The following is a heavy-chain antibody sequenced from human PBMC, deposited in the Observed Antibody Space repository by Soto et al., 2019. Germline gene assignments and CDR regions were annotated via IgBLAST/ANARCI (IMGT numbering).Heavy chain of an antibody. J-gene: IGHJ4*02. V-gene: IGHV4-59*01. CDR1: GGSINSYY. CDR2: VYYTGST. D-gene: IGHD2-2*01. CDR3: ARYYCTSTTCFYFDY. Sequence: PSETLSLTCTVSGGSINSYYWSWIRQPPGKGLEWIGYVYYTGSTNYNPSLKSRVTISVDTSKNQFSLRLSSVTAADTAVYYCARYYCTSTTCFYFDYWGQGTLVTVS.